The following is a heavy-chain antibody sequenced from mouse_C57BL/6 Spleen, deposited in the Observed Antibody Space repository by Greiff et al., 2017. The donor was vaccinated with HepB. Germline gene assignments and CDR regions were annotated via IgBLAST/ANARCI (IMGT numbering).Heavy chain of an antibody. CDR1: GFSFNTYA. CDR3: VRDGSYAMDY. V-gene: IGHV10-1*01. J-gene: IGHJ4*01. Sequence: EVKLMESGGGLVQPKGSLKLSCAASGFSFNTYAMNWVRQAPGKGLEWVARIRSKSNNYATYYADSVKDRFTISRDDSESMLYLQMNNLKTEDTAMYYCVRDGSYAMDYWGQGTSVTVSS. D-gene: IGHD2-3*01. CDR2: IRSKSNNYAT.